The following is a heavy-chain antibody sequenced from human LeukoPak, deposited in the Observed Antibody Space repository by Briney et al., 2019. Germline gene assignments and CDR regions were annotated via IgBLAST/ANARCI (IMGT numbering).Heavy chain of an antibody. CDR1: GGTFSIYA. V-gene: IGHV1-69*01. Sequence: EASVTVSFKASGGTFSIYAISWVRQAPGQGLEWMGGIIPIFGTANYAQKFQGRVTITAGESTSTAYMELSSLRSEDTAVDYYAREGSSTSHNWFDPWGQGTLVTVSS. CDR2: IIPIFGTA. J-gene: IGHJ5*02. D-gene: IGHD2-2*01. CDR3: AREGSSTSHNWFDP.